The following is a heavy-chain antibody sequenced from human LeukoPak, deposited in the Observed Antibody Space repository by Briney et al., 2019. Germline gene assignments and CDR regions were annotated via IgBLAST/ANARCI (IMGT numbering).Heavy chain of an antibody. Sequence: SETLSLTCTVSGGSISIYYWSWIRQPPGKGLEWIGYIYYSGSTNYNPSLKSRVTISVDTSKNQFSLKLSSVTAADTAVYYCARTVDYDFWSGPGYYFDYWGQGTLVTVSS. D-gene: IGHD3-3*01. CDR3: ARTVDYDFWSGPGYYFDY. J-gene: IGHJ4*02. V-gene: IGHV4-59*01. CDR1: GGSISIYY. CDR2: IYYSGST.